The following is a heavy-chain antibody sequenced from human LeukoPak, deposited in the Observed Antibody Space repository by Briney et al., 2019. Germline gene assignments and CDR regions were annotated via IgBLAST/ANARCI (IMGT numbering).Heavy chain of an antibody. Sequence: GGSLRLSCAASRFTFSGSAMHWVRQASGKGLEWVGRIRSKANSYATAYAASVKGRFTISRDDSKNTAYLQMNSLKTEDTAVYYCTRPATEHYYYYYMDVWGKGTTVTVSS. J-gene: IGHJ6*03. CDR2: IRSKANSYAT. D-gene: IGHD5-24*01. CDR3: TRPATEHYYYYYMDV. V-gene: IGHV3-73*01. CDR1: RFTFSGSA.